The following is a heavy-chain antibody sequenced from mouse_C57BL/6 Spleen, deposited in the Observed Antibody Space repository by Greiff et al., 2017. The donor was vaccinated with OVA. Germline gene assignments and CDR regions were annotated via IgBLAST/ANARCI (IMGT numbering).Heavy chain of an antibody. J-gene: IGHJ1*03. V-gene: IGHV1-66*01. CDR3: ARSDDGYYWYFDG. Sequence: VHLVESGPELVKPGASVKISCKASGYSFTSYYIHWVKQRPGQGLEWIGWIYPGSGNTKYNEKFKGKATLTADTSSSTAYMQLSSLTSEDSAVYCCARSDDGYYWYFDGWGTGTTVTVSS. D-gene: IGHD2-3*01. CDR2: IYPGSGNT. CDR1: GYSFTSYY.